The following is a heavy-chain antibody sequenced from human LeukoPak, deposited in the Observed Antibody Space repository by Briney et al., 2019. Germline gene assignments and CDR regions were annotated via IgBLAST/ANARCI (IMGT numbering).Heavy chain of an antibody. D-gene: IGHD3-3*01. J-gene: IGHJ4*02. CDR3: ARDFAY. CDR2: IKEDGSDK. Sequence: PGGSLRLSRAVSGFSISSYWMSWVRQAPGKGLEWVGNIKEDGSDKYYVDSVKGRFTISRDNAKNSLYLQMNSLRAEDTAVYYCARDFAYWGQGTLVTVPS. V-gene: IGHV3-7*05. CDR1: GFSISSYW.